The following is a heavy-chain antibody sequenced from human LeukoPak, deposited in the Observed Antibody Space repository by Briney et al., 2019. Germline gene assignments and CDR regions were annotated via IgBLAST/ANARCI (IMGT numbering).Heavy chain of an antibody. Sequence: SETLSLTCTISGGSISSYYWSWIRQPAGKGLEWIGRIYTSESTNYNPSLKSRVTMSVDTSKNQFSLKLSSVTAADTAVYYCARGTFIVGATKDYYYYMDVWGKGTTVTVSS. CDR3: ARGTFIVGATKDYYYYMDV. J-gene: IGHJ6*03. D-gene: IGHD1-26*01. CDR1: GGSISSYY. V-gene: IGHV4-4*07. CDR2: IYTSEST.